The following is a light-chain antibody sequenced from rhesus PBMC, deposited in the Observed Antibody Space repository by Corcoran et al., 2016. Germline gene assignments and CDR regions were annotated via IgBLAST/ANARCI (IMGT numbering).Light chain of an antibody. CDR2: KAS. CDR1: RSISSW. Sequence: DIQMTQSPSSLSASVGDTVTIACRASRSISSWLAWYQQKPGKAPKLLIYKASSLQSGVPSRFSGSGSGTDFTLTISSLQSEDFATYYCQQSISSPFTFGPGTKLDIK. J-gene: IGKJ3*01. V-gene: IGKV1-22*01. CDR3: QQSISSPFT.